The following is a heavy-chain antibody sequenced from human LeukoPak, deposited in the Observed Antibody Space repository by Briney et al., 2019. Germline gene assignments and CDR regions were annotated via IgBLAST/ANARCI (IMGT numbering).Heavy chain of an antibody. V-gene: IGHV3-7*01. CDR1: GFTFSGYW. CDR2: IKQDGSEK. D-gene: IGHD2-2*01. Sequence: GGSLRLSCASSGFTFSGYWMSWVRQAPGKGLEWVANIKQDGSEKYYVDSVKGRFTISRDNAKNSLYLQMNGLRAEDTAVYYCARERLGYCSSTSGPNDDYWGQGTLVTVSS. CDR3: ARERLGYCSSTSGPNDDY. J-gene: IGHJ4*02.